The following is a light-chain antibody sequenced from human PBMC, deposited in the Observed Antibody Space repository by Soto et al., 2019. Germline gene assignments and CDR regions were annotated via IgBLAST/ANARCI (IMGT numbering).Light chain of an antibody. V-gene: IGKV3-11*01. CDR1: QSVSSY. Sequence: EIVLTQSPATLSLSPGERATLSCRASQSVSSYLAWYQQKPGQAPRLLIYDASNSATGIPARFSGSGSGTDFPLTISCLEPEDFAVYYCQQRSNWPPGYTFGQGTKLEIK. CDR3: QQRSNWPPGYT. J-gene: IGKJ2*01. CDR2: DAS.